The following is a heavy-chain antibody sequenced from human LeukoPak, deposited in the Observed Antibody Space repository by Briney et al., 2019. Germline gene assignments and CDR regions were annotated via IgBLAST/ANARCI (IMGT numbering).Heavy chain of an antibody. Sequence: SETLSLTCAVYGGSFSGYYWSWIRQPPGKGLEWIGEINHSGSTNYNPSLKSRVTISVDTSKNQFSLKLSSVTAADTAVYYCARRSGSYYYYYYMDVWGKGTTVTISS. D-gene: IGHD1-26*01. V-gene: IGHV4-34*01. CDR2: INHSGST. CDR3: ARRSGSYYYYYYMDV. CDR1: GGSFSGYY. J-gene: IGHJ6*03.